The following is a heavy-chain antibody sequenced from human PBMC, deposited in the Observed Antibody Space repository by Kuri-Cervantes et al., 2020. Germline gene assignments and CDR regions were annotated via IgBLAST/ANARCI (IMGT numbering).Heavy chain of an antibody. V-gene: IGHV4-34*01. CDR2: ITHSGNT. J-gene: IGHJ4*02. D-gene: IGHD2-2*01. CDR3: ARGPLARSSTSCYDY. CDR1: GGSLSGNY. Sequence: SQTLSLTCGVYGGSLSGNYWNWIRQTPGQGLEWIGEITHSGNTNNHPSLRSRVTISVDTSKNQFSLKLTSVTAADTAVYYCARGPLARSSTSCYDYWGQGTLVTVSS.